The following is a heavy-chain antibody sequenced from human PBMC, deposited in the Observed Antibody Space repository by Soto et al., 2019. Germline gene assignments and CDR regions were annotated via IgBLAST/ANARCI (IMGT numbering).Heavy chain of an antibody. J-gene: IGHJ4*02. V-gene: IGHV4-30-4*01. Sequence: SETLSLTCTVSGGSISCGDYYWSWIRHPPGKGLEWIGYIYYSENTFYNPSLKSRVTISVDTSKNQLSLKLTSVTAADTAVYYCARDVVVYDSSGYRAYWGQGILVTSPQ. CDR1: GGSISCGDYY. CDR3: ARDVVVYDSSGYRAY. D-gene: IGHD3-22*01. CDR2: IYYSENT.